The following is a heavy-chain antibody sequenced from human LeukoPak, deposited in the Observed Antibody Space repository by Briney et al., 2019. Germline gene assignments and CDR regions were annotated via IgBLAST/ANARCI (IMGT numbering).Heavy chain of an antibody. CDR2: ISGSGGST. Sequence: PGGSLRLSCAASGFTFSSYAMSWVRQAPGKGLEWVSAISGSGGSTYNADSVKGRFTISRDNSKYTLYLQMNSLRAEDTAVYYCAKDSSGYGDVDYWGQGTLVTVSS. J-gene: IGHJ4*02. CDR3: AKDSSGYGDVDY. D-gene: IGHD4-17*01. V-gene: IGHV3-23*01. CDR1: GFTFSSYA.